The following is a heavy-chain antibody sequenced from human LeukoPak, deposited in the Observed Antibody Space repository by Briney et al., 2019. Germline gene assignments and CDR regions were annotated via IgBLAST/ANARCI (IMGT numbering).Heavy chain of an antibody. J-gene: IGHJ5*02. CDR1: GGSFSGYY. V-gene: IGHV4-34*01. CDR3: ARESYSKGLDP. CDR2: INHSGST. Sequence: SETLSLTCAVYGGSFSGYYWSWIRQPPGKGLEWIGEINHSGSTNYNPSLKSRVTISVDTSKNQFSLKLSSVTAADTAVYYCARESYSKGLDPWGQGTLVTVSS. D-gene: IGHD4-11*01.